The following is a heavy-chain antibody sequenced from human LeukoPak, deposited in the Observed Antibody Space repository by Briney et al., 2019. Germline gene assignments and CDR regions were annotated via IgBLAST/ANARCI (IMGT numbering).Heavy chain of an antibody. V-gene: IGHV1-69*13. D-gene: IGHD4/OR15-4a*01. J-gene: IGHJ4*02. CDR2: IIPIFGTA. CDR1: GGTFSSYA. Sequence: SVKVSCKASGGTFSSYAISWVRQAPGQGLEWMGGIIPIFGTANYAQKFQGRVTITADESTSTAYMELSSLRSEDTAVYYCATHRLWMGYGAIRHYTQFDYWGQGTLVTVSS. CDR3: ATHRLWMGYGAIRHYTQFDY.